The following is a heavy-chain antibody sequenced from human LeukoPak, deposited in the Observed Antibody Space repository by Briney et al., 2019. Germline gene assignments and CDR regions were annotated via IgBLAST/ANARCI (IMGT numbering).Heavy chain of an antibody. J-gene: IGHJ4*02. CDR3: ARGDRPSGHDFDY. D-gene: IGHD2-21*02. V-gene: IGHV3-49*03. CDR2: IRSKADGGTT. CDR1: GFTFRDYN. Sequence: SGRSLRISCTASGFTFRDYNINWFRQAPGRGLERVGFIRSKADGGTTEYAASVKGRFTISRDDSKNVAYLQINNLRAEDTALYYCARGDRPSGHDFDYWGQGTLVTVSS.